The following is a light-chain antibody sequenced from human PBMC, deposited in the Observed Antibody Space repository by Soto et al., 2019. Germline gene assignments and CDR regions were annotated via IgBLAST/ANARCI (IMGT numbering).Light chain of an antibody. CDR2: SND. V-gene: IGLV1-40*01. CDR3: QAFDNSLNGWI. Sequence: QSVLTQPPSVSGAPGQKVTISCTGGSSNIGSGYDVHWYQQIPGTAPRLLIYSNDDRPSGVPERFSGSKSGTSASLAITGLQAEDEADYYCQAFDNSLNGWIFGGGTKLTVL. CDR1: SSNIGSGYD. J-gene: IGLJ2*01.